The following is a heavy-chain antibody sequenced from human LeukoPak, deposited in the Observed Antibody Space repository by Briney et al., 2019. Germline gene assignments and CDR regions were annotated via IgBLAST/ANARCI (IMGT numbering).Heavy chain of an antibody. CDR2: INPNSGGT. Sequence: ASVKVSCKASGYTFTGYYMHWVRQAPGQGLEWMGWINPNSGGTNYAQKSQGRVTMTRDTSISTAYMELSRLRSDDTAVYYCARLDSGSYLYFDYWGQGTLVTVSS. V-gene: IGHV1-2*02. CDR3: ARLDSGSYLYFDY. CDR1: GYTFTGYY. J-gene: IGHJ4*02. D-gene: IGHD1-26*01.